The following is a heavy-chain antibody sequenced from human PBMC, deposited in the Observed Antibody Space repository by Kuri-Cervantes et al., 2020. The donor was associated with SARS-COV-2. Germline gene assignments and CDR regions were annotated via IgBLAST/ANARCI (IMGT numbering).Heavy chain of an antibody. CDR2: IYPGDSDT. V-gene: IGHV5-51*01. J-gene: IGHJ3*02. Sequence: GGSLRLSCKGSGYSFTSYWIGWVRQMPGKGLEWMGIIYPGDSDTRYSPSFQGQVTISADKSISTAYLQWSSLKASDTAMYYCARAFVVVPAASQGALDIWGQGTMVTVSS. CDR3: ARAFVVVPAASQGALDI. D-gene: IGHD2-2*01. CDR1: GYSFTSYW.